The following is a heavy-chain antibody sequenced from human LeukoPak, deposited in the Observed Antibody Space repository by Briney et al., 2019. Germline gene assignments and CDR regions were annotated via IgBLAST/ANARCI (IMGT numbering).Heavy chain of an antibody. J-gene: IGHJ5*02. CDR1: GYTFTNYG. CDR2: ISAYNGNT. CDR3: ARDLVHHRLLAAVYNWFDP. Sequence: ASVKVSCKPSGYTFTNYGISWVRQAPGQGLEWMGWISAYNGNTNYAQKFQGRVTMTTDTSTSTAYMEVRSLTSDDTAVYYCARDLVHHRLLAAVYNWFDPWGQGTLVTVSS. D-gene: IGHD3-3*02. V-gene: IGHV1-18*01.